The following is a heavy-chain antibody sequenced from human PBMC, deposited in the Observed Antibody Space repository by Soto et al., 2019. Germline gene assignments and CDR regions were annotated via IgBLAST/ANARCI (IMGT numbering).Heavy chain of an antibody. Sequence: ASVKVSCKECGCTFTSKGISWVRQAPGQGLEWMGWISAYNGNTNYAQKLQGKVTMTTHTSTSTAYMELRSLRSDDTAVYYCARVFCSSSSFDYWGQGTLVTVSS. J-gene: IGHJ4*02. CDR3: ARVFCSSSSFDY. CDR2: ISAYNGNT. V-gene: IGHV1-18*01. D-gene: IGHD6-6*01. CDR1: GCTFTSKG.